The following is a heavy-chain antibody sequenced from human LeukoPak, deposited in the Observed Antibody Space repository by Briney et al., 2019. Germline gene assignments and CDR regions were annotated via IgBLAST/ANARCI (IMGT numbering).Heavy chain of an antibody. Sequence: QTGGSLRLSCAASGFTFSSYEMNWVRQAPGKGLEWVSYISSSGSTIYYADSVKGRFTISRDNSKNTLYLQMNSLRAEDTALYYCARRATVAGFDAFDIWGQGTMVTVSS. CDR3: ARRATVAGFDAFDI. CDR1: GFTFSSYE. CDR2: ISSSGSTI. V-gene: IGHV3-48*03. D-gene: IGHD6-19*01. J-gene: IGHJ3*02.